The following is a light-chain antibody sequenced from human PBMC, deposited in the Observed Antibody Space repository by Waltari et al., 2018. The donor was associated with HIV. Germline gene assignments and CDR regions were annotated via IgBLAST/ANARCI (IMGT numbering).Light chain of an antibody. Sequence: DIQMTQSPSTLSASVGDRVTITCRASQSISSWLAWYQQKPGKATKRLIYKASSLKSGVPSRFSGSGSGTEFTLTISSLQPDDFATYYCQQYNSYSVTFGQGTKVEIK. V-gene: IGKV1-5*03. CDR2: KAS. J-gene: IGKJ1*01. CDR1: QSISSW. CDR3: QQYNSYSVT.